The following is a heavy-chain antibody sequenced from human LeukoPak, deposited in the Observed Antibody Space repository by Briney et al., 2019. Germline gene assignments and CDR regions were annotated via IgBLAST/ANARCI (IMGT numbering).Heavy chain of an antibody. CDR3: ARPPPYNAGSYPNY. CDR2: IYPGDSDT. V-gene: IGHV5-51*01. Sequence: GESLKISCKTSGYSFPEYWIAWVRQVPGKGLEWMGIIYPGDSDTRYSPSFQGQVTISADTFTSTAFLQWSSLKASDTAMYYCARPPPYNAGSYPNYWGQGTLVTVSS. CDR1: GYSFPEYW. D-gene: IGHD1-26*01. J-gene: IGHJ4*02.